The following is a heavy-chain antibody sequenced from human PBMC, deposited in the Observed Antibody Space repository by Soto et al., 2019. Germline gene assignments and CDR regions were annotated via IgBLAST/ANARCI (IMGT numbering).Heavy chain of an antibody. CDR3: ARVRCFNGLCHTADYGMDV. D-gene: IGHD2-8*01. CDR1: GDVFRSYG. J-gene: IGHJ6*02. Sequence: QVQLVQSGAEVKKPGSSVKVSCKASGDVFRSYGINWVRQAPGQGLEWMGGIIPTSGTTNYAQKCQDRVAITADESTDTVYMELSRLRSEDTAVYFCARVRCFNGLCHTADYGMDVWGQGTTVTVSS. V-gene: IGHV1-69*01. CDR2: IIPTSGTT.